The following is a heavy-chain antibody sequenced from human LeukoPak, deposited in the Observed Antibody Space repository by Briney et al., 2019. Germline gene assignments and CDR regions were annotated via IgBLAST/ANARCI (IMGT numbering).Heavy chain of an antibody. J-gene: IGHJ3*02. D-gene: IGHD3-22*01. V-gene: IGHV4-59*01. CDR2: IYYSGST. CDR1: GGSISSYY. CDR3: ASLNSSGYYFASLDAFDI. Sequence: PSETLSLTCTVSGGSISSYYWSWIRQPPGKGLEWIGYIYYSGSTNYNPSLKSRVTISVDTSKNQFSLKLSSVTAADTAVYYSASLNSSGYYFASLDAFDIWGQGTMVTVSS.